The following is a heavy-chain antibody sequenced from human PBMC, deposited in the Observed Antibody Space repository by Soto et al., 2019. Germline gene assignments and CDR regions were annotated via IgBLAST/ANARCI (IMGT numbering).Heavy chain of an antibody. CDR1: GGSFSGYY. CDR3: AIGYGRNFDY. V-gene: IGHV4-34*01. CDR2: INNSGST. D-gene: IGHD3-10*01. J-gene: IGHJ4*02. Sequence: QVQLQQWGAGLLKPSETLSLNCAVYGGSFSGYYWNWIRQPPGKGLEWIGEINNSGSTNYNPSLKSRVNISVDTSKNQCSRKLSSVSAADTAVYYCAIGYGRNFDYWGQGTLVTVSS.